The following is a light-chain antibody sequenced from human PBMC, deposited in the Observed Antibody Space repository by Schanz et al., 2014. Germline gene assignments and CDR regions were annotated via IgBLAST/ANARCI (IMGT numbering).Light chain of an antibody. V-gene: IGKV4-1*01. Sequence: DIVMTQSPDSLTVSLGERATINCKSSQSVLYSSDNKNYLAWYQQKPGQPPKLLIYWASTRESGVPDRFSGSGSGTDFTLTISGLQAEDVAVYYCQQYNNWLTWTFGQGTKVEIK. J-gene: IGKJ1*01. CDR2: WAS. CDR1: QSVLYSSDNKNY. CDR3: QQYNNWLTWT.